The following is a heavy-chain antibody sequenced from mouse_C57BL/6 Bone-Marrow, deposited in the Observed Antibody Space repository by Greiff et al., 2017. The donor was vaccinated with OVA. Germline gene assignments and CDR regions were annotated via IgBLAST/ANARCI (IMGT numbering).Heavy chain of an antibody. CDR2: ISSGGSYT. CDR3: AGDSSGSAWFAY. Sequence: DVMLVESGGDLVKPGGSLKLSCAASGFTFSSYGMSWVRQTPDKRLEWVATISSGGSYTYYPDSVKGRFTISRDNAKNTLYLQMSSLKSEDTAMYYCAGDSSGSAWFAYWGQGTLVTVSA. D-gene: IGHD3-2*02. V-gene: IGHV5-6*02. CDR1: GFTFSSYG. J-gene: IGHJ3*01.